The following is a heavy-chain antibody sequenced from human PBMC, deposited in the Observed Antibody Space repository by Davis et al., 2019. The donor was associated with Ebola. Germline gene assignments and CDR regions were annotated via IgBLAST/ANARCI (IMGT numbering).Heavy chain of an antibody. D-gene: IGHD3-3*01. V-gene: IGHV3-23*01. J-gene: IGHJ4*02. CDR1: EFTFRSYW. CDR2: ISGGGGSA. Sequence: PGGFLRLSCVGSEFTFRSYWFHWVRQAPGKGLEWVSVISGGGGSAYYADSVKGRFTISRDNSKNTLYLQMNSLSAEDTAVYYCAKLVGDLWSGYLAYFDYWGQGTLVTVSS. CDR3: AKLVGDLWSGYLAYFDY.